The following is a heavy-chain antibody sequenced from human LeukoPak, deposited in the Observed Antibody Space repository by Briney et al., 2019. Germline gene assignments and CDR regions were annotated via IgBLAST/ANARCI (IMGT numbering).Heavy chain of an antibody. CDR1: GYSFTSYW. CDR2: IDPSDSYT. V-gene: IGHV5-10-1*01. D-gene: IGHD2-2*01. Sequence: GESLKISCKGSGYSFTSYWISWVRRMPGKGLEWMGRIDPSDSYTNYSPSFQGHVTISADKSISTAYLQWSSLKASDTAMYYCASNAGYCSSTSCYPGGFDYWGQGTLVTVSS. CDR3: ASNAGYCSSTSCYPGGFDY. J-gene: IGHJ4*02.